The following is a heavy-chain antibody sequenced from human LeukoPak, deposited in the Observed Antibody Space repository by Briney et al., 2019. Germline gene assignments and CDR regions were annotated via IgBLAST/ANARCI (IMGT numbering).Heavy chain of an antibody. J-gene: IGHJ4*02. CDR3: ARGRITTFGVVIPLDY. V-gene: IGHV4-34*01. CDR1: GGSFSAYY. Sequence: SQTLSLTCGVYGGSFSAYYWSWIRQAPEKGLEWIGEINHRGSTNYNPSLKSRVTISLDTSENQFSLKLSSVTAADTAVYYCARGRITTFGVVIPLDYWGQGALVTVSS. D-gene: IGHD3-3*01. CDR2: INHRGST.